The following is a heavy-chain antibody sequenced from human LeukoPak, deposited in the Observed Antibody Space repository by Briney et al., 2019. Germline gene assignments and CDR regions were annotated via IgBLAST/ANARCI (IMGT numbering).Heavy chain of an antibody. J-gene: IGHJ4*02. Sequence: SVKVSCKASGGTFSSYAISWVRQAPGQGLEWMGGIIPIFGTANYAQEFQGRVTITTDESTSTAYMELSSLRSEDTAVYYCASSRTDYYDSSGLLDYCGQGTLVTVSS. V-gene: IGHV1-69*05. CDR2: IIPIFGTA. CDR1: GGTFSSYA. D-gene: IGHD3-22*01. CDR3: ASSRTDYYDSSGLLDY.